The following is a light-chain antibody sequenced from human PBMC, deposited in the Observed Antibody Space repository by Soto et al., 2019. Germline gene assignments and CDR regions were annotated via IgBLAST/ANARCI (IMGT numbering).Light chain of an antibody. CDR1: QSVNTY. V-gene: IGKV1-39*01. Sequence: DIQMTQSPSSLSASVGDRFTIACGASQSVNTYLNWYQQKPGTAPKLLIYGASRLQSGVPPRFSGSGSGTDFTLTISSLQSEDFATYFCQQSYRNPRTFGPGTKVDI. J-gene: IGKJ3*01. CDR3: QQSYRNPRT. CDR2: GAS.